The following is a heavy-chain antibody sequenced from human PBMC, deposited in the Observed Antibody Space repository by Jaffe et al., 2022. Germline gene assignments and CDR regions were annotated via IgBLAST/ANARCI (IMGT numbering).Heavy chain of an antibody. Sequence: QLQLQESGPGLVKPSETLSLTCTVSGGSISSSSYYWGWIRQPPGKGLEWIGSIYYSGSTYYNPSLKSRVTISVDTSKNQFSLKLSSVTAADTAVYYCARPYPLRLHGSYYYYMDVWGKGTTVTVSS. J-gene: IGHJ6*03. CDR2: IYYSGST. D-gene: IGHD5-12*01. CDR1: GGSISSSSYY. V-gene: IGHV4-39*01. CDR3: ARPYPLRLHGSYYYYMDV.